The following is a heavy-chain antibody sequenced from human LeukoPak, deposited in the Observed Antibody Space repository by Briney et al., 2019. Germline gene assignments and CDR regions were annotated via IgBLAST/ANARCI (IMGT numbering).Heavy chain of an antibody. V-gene: IGHV3-48*01. D-gene: IGHD3-22*01. Sequence: PGGSLRLSCAASGFTFTIFGLNWVRQAPGKGPEWVSYIDARSGITYYADSVQGRFTISRDDARESVFLQMDGLRVDDTAVYYCARDRGSSGPDGYFDYWGQGTLVTVSS. CDR1: GFTFTIFG. CDR3: ARDRGSSGPDGYFDY. J-gene: IGHJ4*02. CDR2: IDARSGIT.